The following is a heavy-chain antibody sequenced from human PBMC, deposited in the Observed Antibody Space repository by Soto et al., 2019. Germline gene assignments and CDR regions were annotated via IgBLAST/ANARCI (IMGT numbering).Heavy chain of an antibody. J-gene: IGHJ1*01. Sequence: SQTLSLTCVISGDSVSSNSAAWNWIRQSPSRGLEWLGRTYYRSKWYNDYAVSVKSRITINPDTSKNQFSLQLNSVTPEDTAVYYCARDQGSRGAEYFQHWGQGTLVTVSS. CDR1: GDSVSSNSAA. V-gene: IGHV6-1*01. CDR2: TYYRSKWYN. D-gene: IGHD3-10*01. CDR3: ARDQGSRGAEYFQH.